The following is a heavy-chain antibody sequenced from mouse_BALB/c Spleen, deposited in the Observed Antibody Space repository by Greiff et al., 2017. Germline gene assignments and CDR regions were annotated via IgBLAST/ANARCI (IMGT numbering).Heavy chain of an antibody. V-gene: IGHV5-9-4*01. CDR3: ASEGDY. CDR2: ISSCGSYT. Sequence: EVQVVESGGGLVKPGGSLKLSCAASGFTFSSYAMSWVRQSPEKRLEWIAEISSCGSYTYYPDTVTGRFTISRDKAKNTLYLEMSSLRSEDTAMYYCASEGDYWGQGTSVTVSS. CDR1: GFTFSSYA. J-gene: IGHJ4*01.